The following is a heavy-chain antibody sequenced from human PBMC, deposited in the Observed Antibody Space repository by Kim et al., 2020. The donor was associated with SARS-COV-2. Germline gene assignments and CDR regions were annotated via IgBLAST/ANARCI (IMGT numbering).Heavy chain of an antibody. CDR1: GLIFSRYA. CDR2: IRASGGGT. J-gene: IGHJ3*02. D-gene: IGHD4-17*01. CDR3: SRDPNGDYMGTFDI. Sequence: GWSLRLSCAASGLIFSRYAMGWLRQAPGKGLEWVSSIRASGGGTQYADSVKGRFTISRDNSKNTLYLEMNNLGADDTALYFCSRDPNGDYMGTFDIWGRG. V-gene: IGHV3-23*01.